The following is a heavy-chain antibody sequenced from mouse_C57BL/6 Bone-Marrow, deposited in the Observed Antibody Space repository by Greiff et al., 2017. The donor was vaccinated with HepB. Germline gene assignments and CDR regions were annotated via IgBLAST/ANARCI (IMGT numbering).Heavy chain of an antibody. J-gene: IGHJ1*03. CDR3: ARSYYGSYWYFDV. CDR2: IYPGDGDT. V-gene: IGHV1-82*01. CDR1: GYAFSSSW. Sequence: QVQLQQSGPELVKPGASVKISCKASGYAFSSSWMNWVKQRPGKGLEWIGRIYPGDGDTNYNGKFKGKATLTADKSSSTAYMQLSSLTSEDSAVYFCARSYYGSYWYFDVWGTGTTVTVSS. D-gene: IGHD1-1*01.